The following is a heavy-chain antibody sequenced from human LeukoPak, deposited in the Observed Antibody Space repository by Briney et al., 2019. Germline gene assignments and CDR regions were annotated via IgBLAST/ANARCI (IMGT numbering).Heavy chain of an antibody. D-gene: IGHD1-7*01. CDR1: GGSISSYY. Sequence: SETLSLTCTVSGGSISSYYWSWIRQPPGKGLEWIGYIYYSGSTNYNPSLKSRVTISVDTSKNQFSLKLRSVTAADTAVYYCARGRTNYYFDYWGQGTLVTVSS. CDR3: ARGRTNYYFDY. CDR2: IYYSGST. J-gene: IGHJ4*02. V-gene: IGHV4-59*01.